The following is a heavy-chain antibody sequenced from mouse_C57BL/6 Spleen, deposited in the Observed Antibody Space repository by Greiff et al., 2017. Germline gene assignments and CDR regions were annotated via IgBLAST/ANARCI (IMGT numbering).Heavy chain of an antibody. V-gene: IGHV1-81*01. CDR1: GYTFTSYG. CDR3: ASLVTTVVGDWYFDV. Sequence: QVQLKQSGAELARPGASVKLSCKASGYTFTSYGISWVKQRTGQGLEWIGEIYPRSGNTYYNEKFKGKATLTADKSSSTAYMELRSLTSEDSAVYFCASLVTTVVGDWYFDVWGTGTTVTVSS. D-gene: IGHD1-1*01. CDR2: IYPRSGNT. J-gene: IGHJ1*03.